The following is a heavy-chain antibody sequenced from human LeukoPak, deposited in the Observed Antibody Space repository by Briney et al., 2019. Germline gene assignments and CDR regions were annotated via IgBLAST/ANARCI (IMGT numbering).Heavy chain of an antibody. CDR3: ASAGDSSGYYYFSAFDI. D-gene: IGHD3-22*01. V-gene: IGHV5-51*01. CDR1: GYSFTSYW. CDR2: IYPGDSDT. J-gene: IGHJ3*02. Sequence: GESLKISCKGSGYSFTSYWIGWVRQMPGKGLEWMGIIYPGDSDTRYSPSFQGQVTISADKSISTAYLQWSSLKASDTAMYYCASAGDSSGYYYFSAFDIWGQGTMVTVSS.